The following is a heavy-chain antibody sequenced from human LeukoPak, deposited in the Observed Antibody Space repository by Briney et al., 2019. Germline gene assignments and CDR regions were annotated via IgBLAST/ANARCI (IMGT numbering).Heavy chain of an antibody. CDR1: GYTFTGYY. J-gene: IGHJ5*02. V-gene: IGHV1-2*02. D-gene: IGHD3-3*02. CDR2: INPNSGGT. CDR3: ARVLPTLGRSLASDWFDP. Sequence: ASAKVSCKASGYTFTGYYMHWVRQAPGQGLEWMGWINPNSGGTNYAQKFQGRVTMTRDTSISTAYMELSRLRSDDTAVYYCARVLPTLGRSLASDWFDPWGQGTLVTVSS.